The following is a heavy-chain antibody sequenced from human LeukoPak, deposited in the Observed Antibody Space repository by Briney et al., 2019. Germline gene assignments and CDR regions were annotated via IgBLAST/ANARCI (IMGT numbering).Heavy chain of an antibody. D-gene: IGHD2-15*01. V-gene: IGHV3-33*01. CDR3: AREMPIYYYFDY. CDR1: GFTFSSYG. J-gene: IGHJ4*02. Sequence: GGSLRLSWAASGFTFSSYGMHWVRQAPGKGLEWVAVIWYDGSNRYYADSVKGRFTISRDNSKNTLYLQMNSLRAEDTAVYYCAREMPIYYYFDYWGQGTLVTVSS. CDR2: IWYDGSNR.